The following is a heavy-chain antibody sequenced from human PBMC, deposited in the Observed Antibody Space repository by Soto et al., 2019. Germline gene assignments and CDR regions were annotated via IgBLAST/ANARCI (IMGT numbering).Heavy chain of an antibody. CDR3: ATGGSGYSY. V-gene: IGHV1-24*01. Sequence: SVKVSCKATGGTFSSYAISWVRQAPGKGLEWMGGFDPEDGETIYAQKFQGRVTMTEDTSTDTAYMELSSLRSEDTAVYYCATGGSGYSYWGQGTLVTVSS. D-gene: IGHD3-3*01. CDR2: FDPEDGET. J-gene: IGHJ4*02. CDR1: GGTFSSYA.